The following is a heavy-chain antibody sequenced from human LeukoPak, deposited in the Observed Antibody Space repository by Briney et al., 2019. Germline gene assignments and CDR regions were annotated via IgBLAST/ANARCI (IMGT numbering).Heavy chain of an antibody. CDR2: ISYDGSNK. D-gene: IGHD2-15*01. J-gene: IGHJ4*02. V-gene: IGHV3-30-3*01. Sequence: GGSLRLSCAASGFTFSSYAMHWVRQAPGKGLEWVAVISYDGSNKYYADSVKGRFTISRDNSKDTLYLQMNSLRAEDMAVYYCARDRGCSGGSCYSFDYWGQGTLVTVSS. CDR3: ARDRGCSGGSCYSFDY. CDR1: GFTFSSYA.